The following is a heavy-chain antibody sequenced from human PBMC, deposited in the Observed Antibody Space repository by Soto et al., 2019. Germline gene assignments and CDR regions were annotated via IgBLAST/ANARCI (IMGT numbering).Heavy chain of an antibody. CDR1: GFTFSIYG. D-gene: IGHD3-22*01. J-gene: IGHJ4*02. Sequence: QVQLEESGGGVVQPGRSLRLSCAASGFTFSIYGMHWVRQAPGKGLEWVAVISYDGSEKYYGDSVKGRFTISRDNSKNTLYLQMNSLRVEDTAAYFCAKGTGGTYYDTSGYSDFDYWGQGTRVTVSS. CDR2: ISYDGSEK. CDR3: AKGTGGTYYDTSGYSDFDY. V-gene: IGHV3-30*18.